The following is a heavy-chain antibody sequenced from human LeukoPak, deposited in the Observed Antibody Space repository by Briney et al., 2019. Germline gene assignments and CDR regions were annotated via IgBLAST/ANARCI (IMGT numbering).Heavy chain of an antibody. D-gene: IGHD5-18*01. CDR2: VKGDGRTT. V-gene: IGHV3-74*01. Sequence: PGGSLRLSCAASGLTFSDFWMHWVRQPPGKGLVWVALVKGDGRTTIYADSVEGRFTISRDNAKNTLYLQMNSLRADDSGVYYRATGHSYGYDYWGQGVLVTVSS. CDR1: GLTFSDFW. J-gene: IGHJ4*02. CDR3: ATGHSYGYDY.